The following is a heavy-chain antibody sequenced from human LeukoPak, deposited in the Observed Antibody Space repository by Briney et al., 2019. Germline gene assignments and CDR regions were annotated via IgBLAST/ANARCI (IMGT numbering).Heavy chain of an antibody. CDR1: GFTFSTYR. CDR2: ISSSGSIT. J-gene: IGHJ4*02. CDR3: ARDLKASGSYDY. D-gene: IGHD3-10*01. V-gene: IGHV3-48*02. Sequence: LTGGSLRLSCAASGFTFSTYRMNWVRQAPGKGLEWVSYISSSGSITYYADSVKGRFTISRDNAKNSLYLQMNSLRDEDTAVYYCARDLKASGSYDYWGQGTPVTVSS.